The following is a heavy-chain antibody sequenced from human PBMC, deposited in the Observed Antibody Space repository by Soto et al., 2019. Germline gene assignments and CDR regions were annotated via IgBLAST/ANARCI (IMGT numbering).Heavy chain of an antibody. V-gene: IGHV3-23*01. J-gene: IGHJ3*02. CDR3: ARATATGGGAFDI. CDR2: ILVDGRT. D-gene: IGHD2-8*02. Sequence: GGSLRLSCAASGFFCSSYDMSWVRQAPGKGLEWVSTILVDGRTFYVDSVKGRFTISRDSSQNTVYLQMNSLTVGDTALYYCARATATGGGAFDICGQGTMVTVSS. CDR1: GFFCSSYD.